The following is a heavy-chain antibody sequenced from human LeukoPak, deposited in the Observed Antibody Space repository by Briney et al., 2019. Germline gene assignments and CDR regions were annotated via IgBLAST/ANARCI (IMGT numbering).Heavy chain of an antibody. D-gene: IGHD3-22*01. CDR2: IYYSGST. CDR1: GGSISSYY. J-gene: IGHJ4*02. V-gene: IGHV4-59*01. Sequence: SETLSLTCTVSGGSISSYYWSWIRQPPGKGLEWIGYIYYSGSTNYNPSLKSRVTISVDTSKNQFSLKLSSVTAADTVVYYCARAPGYYYDSSGYGRYYFDYWGQGTLVTVSS. CDR3: ARAPGYYYDSSGYGRYYFDY.